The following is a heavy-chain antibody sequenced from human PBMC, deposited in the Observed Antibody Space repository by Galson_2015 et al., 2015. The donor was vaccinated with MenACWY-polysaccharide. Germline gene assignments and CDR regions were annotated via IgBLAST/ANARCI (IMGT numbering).Heavy chain of an antibody. CDR2: LSYDGSET. CDR1: GLLFSKYG. CDR3: AKGGYYDISTGYALDY. D-gene: IGHD3-9*01. Sequence: SLRLSCAVSGLLFSKYGMLWVRQAPGKGLEWVAALSYDGSETYYADSVMGRFTVSRDNSKNTVYLQMNSLKVEDTAVYHCAKGGYYDISTGYALDYWGLGTLVTVSS. V-gene: IGHV3-30*18. J-gene: IGHJ4*02.